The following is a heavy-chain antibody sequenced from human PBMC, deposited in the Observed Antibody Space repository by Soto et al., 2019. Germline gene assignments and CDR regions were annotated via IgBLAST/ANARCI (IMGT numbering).Heavy chain of an antibody. Sequence: AGFLSLSCVASGFLFNIDGVHRLRQAADKGLEWVALISNNGSNQYNADSVKGRFITSRNNSRNTLFLQMNSLSADDAAVYYSAENQASSQGSFDSWGQGTLVTVSS. V-gene: IGHV3-30*18. J-gene: IGHJ5*01. CDR2: ISNNGSNQ. CDR1: GFLFNIDG. CDR3: AENQASSQGSFDS.